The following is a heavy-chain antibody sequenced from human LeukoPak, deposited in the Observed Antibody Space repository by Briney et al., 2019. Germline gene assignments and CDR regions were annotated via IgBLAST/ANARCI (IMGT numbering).Heavy chain of an antibody. D-gene: IGHD2-8*01. CDR1: GGTFSSYA. Sequence: SVKVSCKASGGTFSSYAISWVRQAPGQGLEWMGGIIPIFGTANYAQKFQGRVTITTDESTSTAYMELSSLRSEDTAVYYCARDSVSNRPHIVLKSWGQGTLVTVSS. CDR3: ARDSVSNRPHIVLKS. J-gene: IGHJ5*02. V-gene: IGHV1-69*05. CDR2: IIPIFGTA.